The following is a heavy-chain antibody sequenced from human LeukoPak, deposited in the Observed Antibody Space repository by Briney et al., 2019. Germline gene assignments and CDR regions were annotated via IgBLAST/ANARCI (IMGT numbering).Heavy chain of an antibody. CDR1: GYTFTSYY. Sequence: GASVKVSCKASGYTFTSYYMHWVRQAPGQGLEWTGIINPSGGSTSYAQKFQGRVTMTRDTSTSTVYMELSSLRSEDTAVYYCARGYYDSSGERGNDAFDIWGQGTMVTVSS. V-gene: IGHV1-46*01. J-gene: IGHJ3*02. D-gene: IGHD3-22*01. CDR3: ARGYYDSSGERGNDAFDI. CDR2: INPSGGST.